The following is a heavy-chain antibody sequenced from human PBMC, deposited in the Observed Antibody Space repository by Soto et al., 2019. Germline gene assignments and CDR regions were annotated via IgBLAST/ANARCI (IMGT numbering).Heavy chain of an antibody. Sequence: QVQLVQPGAEVRNPGASVKVSCKASGDIFTNFDFNWVRQATGQGLEWIGWMRANSGDTGHDQKFQGRVSMTRDTSMSTAYMELSSLRAEDTAVYYCARYIHGQGFKAWGQGTLVFVSS. CDR3: ARYIHGQGFKA. D-gene: IGHD2-15*01. V-gene: IGHV1-8*01. CDR2: MRANSGDT. CDR1: GDIFTNFD. J-gene: IGHJ5*02.